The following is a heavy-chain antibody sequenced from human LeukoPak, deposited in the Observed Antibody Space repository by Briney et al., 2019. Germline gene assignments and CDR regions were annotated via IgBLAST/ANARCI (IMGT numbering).Heavy chain of an antibody. Sequence: PSETLSLTCTVSGVSISSYYWSWIRQPPGKGLEWIGYIYYSGSTNYNPSLKSRVTISVDTSKNQFSLKLSSVTAADTAIYYCARTYCGTNACPFDHWGQGNLVTVSS. J-gene: IGHJ4*02. V-gene: IGHV4-59*08. CDR2: IYYSGST. CDR1: GVSISSYY. CDR3: ARTYCGTNACPFDH. D-gene: IGHD2-21*01.